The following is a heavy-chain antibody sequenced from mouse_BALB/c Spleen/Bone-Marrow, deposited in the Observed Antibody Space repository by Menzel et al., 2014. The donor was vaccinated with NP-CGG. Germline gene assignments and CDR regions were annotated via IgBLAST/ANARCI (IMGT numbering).Heavy chain of an antibody. J-gene: IGHJ4*01. Sequence: VHLVESGPELVRPGVSVKISCKGSGYTFTDYAIHWVKQSPAKSLEWIGVISTYSGNTKYNQKFKDKATMTVDKSSSTAYMELARLTSEDSAIYYCARRTPGYAMDYWGQGTSVTVSS. CDR1: GYTFTDYA. CDR2: ISTYSGNT. CDR3: ARRTPGYAMDY. V-gene: IGHV1-67*01.